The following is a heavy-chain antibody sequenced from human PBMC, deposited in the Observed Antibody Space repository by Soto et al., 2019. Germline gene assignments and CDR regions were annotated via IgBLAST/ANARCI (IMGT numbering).Heavy chain of an antibody. CDR1: GYTFFTYD. CDR2: ISTYSGDT. CDR3: ASHQGPTTANNWFDT. D-gene: IGHD5-12*01. J-gene: IGHJ5*02. Sequence: QVHLVQSGVEVKTPGASVKVSCQASGYTFFTYDISWVRQAPGQGLEWMGWISTYSGDTKYAQKYKGRVTMTTDTSTTTPYLALRSTRSDDTAVYYCASHQGPTTANNWFDTWGQGTLVTVSP. V-gene: IGHV1-18*01.